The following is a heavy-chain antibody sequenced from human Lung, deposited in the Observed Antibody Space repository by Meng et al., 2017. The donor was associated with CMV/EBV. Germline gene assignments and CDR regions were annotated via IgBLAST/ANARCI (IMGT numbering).Heavy chain of an antibody. J-gene: IGHJ4*02. V-gene: IGHV3-20*01. Sequence: GESLKISCAAFGFTFEDYGMSWVRQVPGKGLEWVSGVNWKGGSTGYVDSVKGRFTISRDNAENSLYPQMNSLRAEDTALYHCARDIGGGSSSRYFDYWGQGALVTVSS. D-gene: IGHD1-26*01. CDR1: GFTFEDYG. CDR3: ARDIGGGSSSRYFDY. CDR2: VNWKGGST.